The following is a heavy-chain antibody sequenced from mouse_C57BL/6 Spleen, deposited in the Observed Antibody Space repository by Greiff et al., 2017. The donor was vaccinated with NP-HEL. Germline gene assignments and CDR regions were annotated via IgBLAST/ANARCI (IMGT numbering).Heavy chain of an antibody. V-gene: IGHV1-64*01. J-gene: IGHJ2*01. CDR2: IHPNSGST. Sequence: QVQLQQPGAELVKPGASVKLSCKASGYTFTSYWMHWVKQRPGQGLEWIGMIHPNSGSTNYNEKFKGKATLTVDTSSSTAYMELHSLTSEDSAVYFCARRGDYYGSSYFDYWGQGTTLTVSS. CDR1: GYTFTSYW. D-gene: IGHD1-1*01. CDR3: ARRGDYYGSSYFDY.